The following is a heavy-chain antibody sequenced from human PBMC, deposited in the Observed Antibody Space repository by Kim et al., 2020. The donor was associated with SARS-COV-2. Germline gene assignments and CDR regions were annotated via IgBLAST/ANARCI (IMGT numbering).Heavy chain of an antibody. CDR2: ISYDGSNK. Sequence: GGSLRLSCAASGFTFSSYGMHWVRQAPGKGLEWVAVISYDGSNKYYADSVKGRFTISRDNSKNTLYLQMNSLRAEDTAVYYCAKLAYCGGDCDPRWGYNFDYWGQGTLVTVSS. V-gene: IGHV3-30*18. CDR1: GFTFSSYG. D-gene: IGHD2-21*02. J-gene: IGHJ4*02. CDR3: AKLAYCGGDCDPRWGYNFDY.